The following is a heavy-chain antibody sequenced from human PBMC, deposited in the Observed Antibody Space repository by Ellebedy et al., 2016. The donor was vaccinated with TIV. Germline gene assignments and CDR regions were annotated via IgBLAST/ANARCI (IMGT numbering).Heavy chain of an antibody. D-gene: IGHD3-9*01. V-gene: IGHV5-51*01. CDR2: IYPGDSDT. CDR3: ARHEVGYDILTGYFWAAGGMDV. J-gene: IGHJ6*02. Sequence: GESLKISCKGSGYSFTSYWIGWVRQMPGKGLEWMGIIYPGDSDTRYSPSFQGQVTISADKSISTAYLQWSSLKASDTAMYYCARHEVGYDILTGYFWAAGGMDVWGQGTTVTVSS. CDR1: GYSFTSYW.